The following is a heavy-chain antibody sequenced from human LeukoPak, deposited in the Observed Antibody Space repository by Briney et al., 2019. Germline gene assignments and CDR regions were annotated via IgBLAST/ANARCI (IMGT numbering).Heavy chain of an antibody. CDR2: IRYDGSNK. Sequence: GGSLRLSCAASGFTFSSYGMHWVRQAPGKGLEGVAFIRYDGSNKYYADSVKGRFTISRDNSKNTLYLQMNSLRAEVTAVYYCAKDSYVWGSYRSPYYYYYYMDVWGKGTTVTIPS. J-gene: IGHJ6*03. V-gene: IGHV3-30*02. D-gene: IGHD3-16*02. CDR3: AKDSYVWGSYRSPYYYYYYMDV. CDR1: GFTFSSYG.